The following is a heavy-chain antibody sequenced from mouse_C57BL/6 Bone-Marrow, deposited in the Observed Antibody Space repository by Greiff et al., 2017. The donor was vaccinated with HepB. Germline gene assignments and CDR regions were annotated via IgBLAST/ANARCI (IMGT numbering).Heavy chain of an antibody. V-gene: IGHV5-17*01. CDR1: GFTFSDYG. CDR3: ARGRENYYAIYAMDY. Sequence: EVKLVESGGGLVKPGGSLKLSCAASGFTFSDYGMHWVRQAPEKGLEWVAYISSGSSTIYYADTVKGRFTISRDNAKNTLFLQMTSLRSEDTAMYYCARGRENYYAIYAMDYWGQGTSVTVSS. J-gene: IGHJ4*01. CDR2: ISSGSSTI. D-gene: IGHD1-1*01.